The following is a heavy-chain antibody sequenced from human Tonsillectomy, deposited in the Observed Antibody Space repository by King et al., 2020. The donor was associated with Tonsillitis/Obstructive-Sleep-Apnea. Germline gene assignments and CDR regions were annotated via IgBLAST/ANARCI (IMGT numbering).Heavy chain of an antibody. CDR1: GFTFSNAW. Sequence: VQLVESGGGFVKPGGSLRLSCAASGFTFSNAWMSWVRQAPGKGLEWVGRIKSKTDGETTDYAAPVKGRFTISRDDSKNTLYLQMNSLKTEDTAVFYCTTDRSSGHYSYYYMDVWGQGTTVTVSS. J-gene: IGHJ6*03. CDR3: TTDRSSGHYSYYYMDV. V-gene: IGHV3-15*01. D-gene: IGHD3-22*01. CDR2: IKSKTDGETT.